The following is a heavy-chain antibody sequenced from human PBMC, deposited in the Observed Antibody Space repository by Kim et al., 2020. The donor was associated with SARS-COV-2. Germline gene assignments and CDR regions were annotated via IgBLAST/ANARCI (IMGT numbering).Heavy chain of an antibody. D-gene: IGHD1-1*01. Sequence: GGSLRLSCAASGFRFQNYWMAWVRQAPGKGLEWVANIKQDEGEKYYVDSVKGRFTISIDNAKDSLYLQMDSLRAEDTAVYYCARVGLSTTEDFYYAMDVWGQGTTVTVSS. CDR1: GFRFQNYW. J-gene: IGHJ6*02. CDR2: IKQDEGEK. CDR3: ARVGLSTTEDFYYAMDV. V-gene: IGHV3-7*01.